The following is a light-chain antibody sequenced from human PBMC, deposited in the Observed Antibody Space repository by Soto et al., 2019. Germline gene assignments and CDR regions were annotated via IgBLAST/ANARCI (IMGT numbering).Light chain of an antibody. V-gene: IGKV1-33*01. CDR2: DAS. CDR3: QQYDNLPIT. Sequence: DIPMTQSPSSLSASVGDRVTITCQASQDISNYLNWYQQKPGKAPKLLIYDASNLETGVPSRFSGSGSGTEFTFTISSLQPEDIATYYCQQYDNLPITFGQGTRLEIK. CDR1: QDISNY. J-gene: IGKJ5*01.